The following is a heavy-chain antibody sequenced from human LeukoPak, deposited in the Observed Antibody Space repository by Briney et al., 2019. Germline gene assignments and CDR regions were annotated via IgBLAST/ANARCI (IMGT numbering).Heavy chain of an antibody. D-gene: IGHD2-21*02. CDR3: ARSGYCGGDCSSGNFDY. CDR1: GGSISSSNYY. CDR2: IYYSGST. Sequence: SETLSLTCTVSGGSISSSNYYWGWIRQPPGKGLEWIGGIYYSGSTYYNPSLKSRVTISVDTSKNQFSLKLSSVTAADTAVYYCARSGYCGGDCSSGNFDYWGQGTLVTVSS. V-gene: IGHV4-39*07. J-gene: IGHJ4*02.